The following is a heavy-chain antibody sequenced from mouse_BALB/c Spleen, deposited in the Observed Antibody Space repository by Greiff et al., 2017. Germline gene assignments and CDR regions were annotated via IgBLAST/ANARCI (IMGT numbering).Heavy chain of an antibody. CDR3: ASEGTGTGFAY. D-gene: IGHD4-1*01. Sequence: VQLQQSGAELARPGASVKLSCKASGYTFTSYWMQWVKQRPGQGLEWIGAIYPGDGDTRYTQKFKGKATLTADKSSSTAYMQLSSLASEDSAVYYCASEGTGTGFAYWGQGTLVTVSA. CDR1: GYTFTSYW. CDR2: IYPGDGDT. J-gene: IGHJ3*01. V-gene: IGHV1-87*01.